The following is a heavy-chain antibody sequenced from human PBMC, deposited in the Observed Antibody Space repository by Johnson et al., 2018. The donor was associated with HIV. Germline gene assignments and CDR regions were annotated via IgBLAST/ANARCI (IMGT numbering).Heavy chain of an antibody. CDR1: GFTFDDYA. V-gene: IGHV3-43D*03. Sequence: VESGGVVVQPGGSLRLSCAASGFTFDDYAMHWVRQAPGNGLEWVSLIRWDGAITHYADSVKGRFTISRDNSRNSLYLQMKSLRPEDTALYYCARAEIYEGRVGDFAFDIWGRGTMVTVSS. D-gene: IGHD3-10*01. CDR3: ARAEIYEGRVGDFAFDI. CDR2: IRWDGAIT. J-gene: IGHJ3*02.